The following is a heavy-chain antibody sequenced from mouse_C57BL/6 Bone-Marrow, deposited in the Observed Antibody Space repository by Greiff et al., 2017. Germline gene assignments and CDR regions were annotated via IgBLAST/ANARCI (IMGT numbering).Heavy chain of an antibody. V-gene: IGHV1-26*01. D-gene: IGHD1-1*01. CDR3: ARSGGTTGVDY. J-gene: IGHJ4*01. CDR2: INPNNGGT. CDR1: GYTFTDYY. Sequence: EVQLQQSGPELVKPGASVKISCKASGYTFTDYYMNWVKQSHGKSLEWIGDINPNNGGTSYTQKFQGKDTLNVDKSSSTAYMELRSLTSEDSAVYYCARSGGTTGVDYWGQGTSVTVYS.